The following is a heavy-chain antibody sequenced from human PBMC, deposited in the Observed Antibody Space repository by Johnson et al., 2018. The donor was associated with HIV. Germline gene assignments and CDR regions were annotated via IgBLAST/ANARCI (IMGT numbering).Heavy chain of an antibody. J-gene: IGHJ3*01. V-gene: IGHV3-9*01. D-gene: IGHD3-10*01. CDR1: GFTVSSNY. CDR2: ISWNSGSI. CDR3: AKDTYGPLDAFHV. Sequence: EVQLVESGGGLIQPGGSLRLSCAASGFTVSSNYMSWVRQAPGKGLEWVSGISWNSGSIGYADSVKGRFTISRDNAKNSLYLQMNSLRNEDTSVYFCAKDTYGPLDAFHVWVQGTMVTVSS.